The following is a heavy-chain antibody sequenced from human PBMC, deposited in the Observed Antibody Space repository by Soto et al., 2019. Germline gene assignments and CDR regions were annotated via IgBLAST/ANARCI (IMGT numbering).Heavy chain of an antibody. D-gene: IGHD3-10*01. CDR3: ASPRDNYSYNGMDV. Sequence: QVQLVQSGAEVKKPGSSVKVSCKASGGTFSSYAISWVRQAPGQGLEWMGGFIPIFGAADYAQNFQGRVTIAADESTSTAYMELSSLRSEDTAVYYCASPRDNYSYNGMDVWGQGTTVTVSS. J-gene: IGHJ6*02. CDR2: FIPIFGAA. CDR1: GGTFSSYA. V-gene: IGHV1-69*12.